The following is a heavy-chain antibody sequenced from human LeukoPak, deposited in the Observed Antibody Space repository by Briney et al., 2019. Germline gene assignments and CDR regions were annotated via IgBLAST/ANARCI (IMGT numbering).Heavy chain of an antibody. D-gene: IGHD3-9*01. Sequence: PGGSLRLSCATSGFSFSSYAMSWFRQAPGKGLEWVGFIRSKAYGGTTEYAASVKGRFTISRDDSKSIAYLQMNSLKTEDTAVYYCTRDRGSYYDILTGYLSLPDYWGQGTLVTVSS. V-gene: IGHV3-49*03. J-gene: IGHJ4*02. CDR1: GFSFSSYA. CDR3: TRDRGSYYDILTGYLSLPDY. CDR2: IRSKAYGGTT.